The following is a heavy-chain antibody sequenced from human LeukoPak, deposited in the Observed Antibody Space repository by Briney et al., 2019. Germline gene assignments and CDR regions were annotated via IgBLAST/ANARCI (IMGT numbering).Heavy chain of an antibody. V-gene: IGHV3-66*02. D-gene: IGHD3-3*01. CDR1: GFTVSSNY. CDR3: ARGSRITIFGVVHYYMDV. CDR2: IYSGGST. J-gene: IGHJ6*03. Sequence: GGSLRLSCAASGFTVSSNYMSWVRQAPGKGLEWVSVIYSGGSTYYADSVKGRFTISRDNAKNTLYLQMNSLRAEDTAVYYCARGSRITIFGVVHYYMDVWGKGTTVTASS.